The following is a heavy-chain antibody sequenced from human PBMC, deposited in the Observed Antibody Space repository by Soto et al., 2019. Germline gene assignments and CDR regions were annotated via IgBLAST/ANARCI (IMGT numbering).Heavy chain of an antibody. V-gene: IGHV3-33*01. Sequence: QVQLVESGGGVVQPGRSLRLSCAASGFTFSSYGMHWVRQAPGKGLEWVAVIWYDGSNKYYADSVKGRFTISRDNSKNTLYLQMNSLRAEDTAVYCCARDGAARPSYYYYYMDVWGKGTTVTVSS. CDR3: ARDGAARPSYYYYYMDV. CDR2: IWYDGSNK. J-gene: IGHJ6*03. D-gene: IGHD6-6*01. CDR1: GFTFSSYG.